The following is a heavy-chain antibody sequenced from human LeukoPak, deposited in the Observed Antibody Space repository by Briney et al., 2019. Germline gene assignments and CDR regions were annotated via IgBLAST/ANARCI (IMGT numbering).Heavy chain of an antibody. Sequence: SVKVSCKASGGTFSSYAISWVRQAPGQGLEWMGGIIPIFGTANYAQKFQGRVTITADESTGTAYMELSSLRSEDTAVYYCARDRSEEYYYYYMDVWGKGTTVTVSS. CDR1: GGTFSSYA. V-gene: IGHV1-69*13. CDR2: IIPIFGTA. J-gene: IGHJ6*03. CDR3: ARDRSEEYYYYYMDV.